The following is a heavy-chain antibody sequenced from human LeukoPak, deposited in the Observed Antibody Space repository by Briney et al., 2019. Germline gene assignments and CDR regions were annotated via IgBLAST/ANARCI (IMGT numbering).Heavy chain of an antibody. D-gene: IGHD3-9*01. CDR3: ARVYHDILTGYYEDY. V-gene: IGHV1-69*13. Sequence: GASVKVSCKASGYTFSSYAISWVRQAPGQGLEWMGGIIPIFGTANYAQKFQGRVTITADESTSTAYMELSSLRSEDTAVYYCARVYHDILTGYYEDYWGQGTLVTVSS. J-gene: IGHJ4*02. CDR2: IIPIFGTA. CDR1: GYTFSSYA.